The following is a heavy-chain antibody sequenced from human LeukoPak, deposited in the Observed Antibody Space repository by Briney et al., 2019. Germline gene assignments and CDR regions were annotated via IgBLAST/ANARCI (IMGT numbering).Heavy chain of an antibody. J-gene: IGHJ4*02. D-gene: IGHD4-17*01. V-gene: IGHV4-34*01. CDR2: IRHSGST. CDR3: ASNDYGDPPLDY. Sequence: SETLSLTCAVYGGSFSDYYWSWIRQPPGKGLEWIGEIRHSGSTNYNPSLKSRVTISVDTSKNQFSLKLSSVTAADTAVYYCASNDYGDPPLDYWGQGTLVTVSS. CDR1: GGSFSDYY.